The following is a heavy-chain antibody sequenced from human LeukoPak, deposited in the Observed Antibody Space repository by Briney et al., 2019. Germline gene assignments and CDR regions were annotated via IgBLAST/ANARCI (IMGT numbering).Heavy chain of an antibody. V-gene: IGHV3-20*04. J-gene: IGHJ4*02. Sequence: GGSLRLSCAASGFTFDDYGMSWVRQAPGKGLEWVSGINWNGGSTGYADSVKGRFTISRDSAKNSLYLQMNSLRAEDTALYYCARVNDILTGYYPFDYWGQGTLVTVSS. CDR3: ARVNDILTGYYPFDY. CDR2: INWNGGST. CDR1: GFTFDDYG. D-gene: IGHD3-9*01.